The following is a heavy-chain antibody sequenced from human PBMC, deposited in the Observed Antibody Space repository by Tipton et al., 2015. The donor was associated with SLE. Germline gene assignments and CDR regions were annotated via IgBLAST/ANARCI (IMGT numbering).Heavy chain of an antibody. V-gene: IGHV4-34*01. CDR1: GGSFSGYY. CDR2: SNPSGST. J-gene: IGHJ4*01. CDR3: ARGAKERITLVRVRPYYFDY. D-gene: IGHD3-10*01. Sequence: TLSLTCAVYGGSFSGYYWSWIRQPPEKGLEWIGESNPSGSTNYNPSLKSRVTISVDTSKNQHPLKLTSVTAADTSVYYCARGAKERITLVRVRPYYFDYWGQGSLVTVSS.